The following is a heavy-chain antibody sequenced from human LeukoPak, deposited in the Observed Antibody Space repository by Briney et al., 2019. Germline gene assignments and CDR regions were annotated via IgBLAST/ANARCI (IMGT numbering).Heavy chain of an antibody. J-gene: IGHJ4*02. CDR1: GYSISSGYY. D-gene: IGHD6-13*01. CDR3: ANGIAAAGTDY. CDR2: IYHSGST. Sequence: SETLSLTCTVSGYSISSGYYWGWIRQPPGKGLEWIGSIYHSGSTYYNPSLKSRVTISVDTSKNQFSLKLSSVTAADTAVYYCANGIAAAGTDYGGQGTLVTVSS. V-gene: IGHV4-38-2*02.